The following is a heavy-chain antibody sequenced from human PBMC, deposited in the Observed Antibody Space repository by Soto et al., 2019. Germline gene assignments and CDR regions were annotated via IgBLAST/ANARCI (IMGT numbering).Heavy chain of an antibody. Sequence: GESLKISCEASGFNFRDFWMHWVRQPPGKGPEWVSNIPSDGRDVSYADSVRGRFTISRDDARNTLYLQMSDLRVEDTAIYYCTRDDAGLGIDYWGQGTQVTVSS. V-gene: IGHV3-74*01. CDR2: IPSDGRDV. CDR1: GFNFRDFW. D-gene: IGHD1-26*01. CDR3: TRDDAGLGIDY. J-gene: IGHJ4*02.